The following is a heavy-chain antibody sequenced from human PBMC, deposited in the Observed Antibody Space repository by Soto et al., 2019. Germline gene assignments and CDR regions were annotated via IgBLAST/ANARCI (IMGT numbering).Heavy chain of an antibody. D-gene: IGHD6-6*01. CDR1: GGSISSSSYY. J-gene: IGHJ6*02. Sequence: ETLSPTCTVSGGSISSSSYYWGWIRQPPGKGLEWIGSIYYSGRTYYNPSLKSRVTMSVDTSKNQFSLKLSSVTAADTAVYYCAGSIAVRPTPGVYYYYYGMDVWGQGTTVTVSS. V-gene: IGHV4-39*07. CDR3: AGSIAVRPTPGVYYYYYGMDV. CDR2: IYYSGRT.